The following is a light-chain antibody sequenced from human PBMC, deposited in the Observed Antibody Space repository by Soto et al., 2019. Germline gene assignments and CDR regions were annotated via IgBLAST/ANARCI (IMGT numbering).Light chain of an antibody. V-gene: IGKV3-20*01. CDR3: QQYTDSRT. J-gene: IGKJ1*01. CDR1: QSVSSF. CDR2: GVS. Sequence: SSRASQSVSSFLAWYQQKPGQAPRLLVYGVSSRATDVPDRFSGSGSGTDFTLTISRLEPEDFAVYYCQQYTDSRTFGQGTKVDI.